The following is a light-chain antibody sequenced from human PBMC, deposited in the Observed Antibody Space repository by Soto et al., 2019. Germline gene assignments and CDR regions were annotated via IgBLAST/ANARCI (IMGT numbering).Light chain of an antibody. J-gene: IGLJ1*01. V-gene: IGLV2-23*01. Sequence: SVLTQPASVSGSPGQSITISCTGTSSDVGSYNLVSWYQQHPGKAPKLMIYEASKRPSGVSNRFSGSKSGNTASLTISGLQAEDEADYYCCSYAGSSTLVFGTGTKVTVL. CDR1: SSDVGSYNL. CDR2: EAS. CDR3: CSYAGSSTLV.